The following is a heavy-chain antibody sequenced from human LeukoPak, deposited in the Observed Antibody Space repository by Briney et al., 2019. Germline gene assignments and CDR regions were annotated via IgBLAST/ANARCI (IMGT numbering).Heavy chain of an antibody. Sequence: SRPALVKPTQPLTLACTFSGFSTSTSGICVSWIRQPPGKALELLARIDWDDDKYYSTSMKTRLTISKNTSKNQVVLTMTNMDPVDTATYYCARYYYDSSGYSFDYWGQGTLVTVSS. V-gene: IGHV2-70*11. CDR3: ARYYYDSSGYSFDY. D-gene: IGHD3-22*01. CDR2: IDWDDDK. J-gene: IGHJ4*02. CDR1: GFSTSTSGIC.